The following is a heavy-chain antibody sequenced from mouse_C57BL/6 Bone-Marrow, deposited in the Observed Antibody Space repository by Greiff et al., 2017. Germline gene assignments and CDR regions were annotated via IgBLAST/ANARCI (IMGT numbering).Heavy chain of an antibody. CDR3: SLTGTPFDY. V-gene: IGHV8-8*01. D-gene: IGHD4-1*01. Sequence: QVTLKVCGPGILQPSQTLSLSCSFSGFSLSTSGMGVGWFRQPSGKGLDWLAHIWWDDDKYYNPALKSRPTISKDTSKNQVCLKIANVDTADTATYYCSLTGTPFDYWGQGTTLTVSS. J-gene: IGHJ2*01. CDR1: GFSLSTSGMG. CDR2: IWWDDDK.